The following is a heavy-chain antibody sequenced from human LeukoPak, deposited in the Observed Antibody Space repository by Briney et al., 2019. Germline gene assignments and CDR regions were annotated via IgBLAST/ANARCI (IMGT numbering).Heavy chain of an antibody. D-gene: IGHD4-17*01. J-gene: IGHJ4*02. V-gene: IGHV3-48*03. CDR2: ISSSGSTI. CDR1: GFTFSSYE. Sequence: PGGSLRLSCAASGFTFSSYEMNWVRQAPGKGLEWVSYISSSGSTIYYADSVKGRFTISRYNAKNSLYLQMNSLRAEDTAVYYCARTGRRTMTTVPLSHDYWAREPWSPSPQ. CDR3: ARTGRRTMTTVPLSHDY.